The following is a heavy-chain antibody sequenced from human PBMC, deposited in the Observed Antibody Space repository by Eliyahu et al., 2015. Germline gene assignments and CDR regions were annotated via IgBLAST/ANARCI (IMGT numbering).Heavy chain of an antibody. V-gene: IGHV3-64D*08. J-gene: IGHJ5*02. CDR2: ISSNGGST. CDR3: EASAIFFP. D-gene: IGHD3-9*01. CDR1: GFTFSSYA. Sequence: EVQLVESGGGLVXPGGSXRLSCAASGFTFSSYAMHWVRQAPGKGLEYVXAISSNGGSTYYADSVKGRFTISRDNSKNTLYLQMSSLRAEDTAVYYCEASAIFFPWGQGTLVTVSS.